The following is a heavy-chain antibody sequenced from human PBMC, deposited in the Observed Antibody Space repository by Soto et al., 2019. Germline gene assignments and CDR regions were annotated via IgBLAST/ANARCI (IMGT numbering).Heavy chain of an antibody. CDR3: ARISGSGHLGWFDP. J-gene: IGHJ5*02. CDR2: IWYDGSYR. Sequence: GSLRLSCISSGFTFNTYGMFWARQAPGTGLEWVAGIWYDGSYRYYVDSVKGRFTVSRDNSKNTVYLEMNNLRAEDTAVYYCARISGSGHLGWFDPWGQGTLVTVSS. CDR1: GFTFNTYG. V-gene: IGHV3-33*01. D-gene: IGHD3-10*01.